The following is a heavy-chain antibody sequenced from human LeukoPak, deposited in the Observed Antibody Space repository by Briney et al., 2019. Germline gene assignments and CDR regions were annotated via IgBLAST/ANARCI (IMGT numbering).Heavy chain of an antibody. CDR1: GFTFSSYT. CDR2: ISSSSSYT. V-gene: IGHV3-11*06. CDR3: AQTGEVHGMDV. D-gene: IGHD7-27*01. Sequence: PGGSLRLSCAASGFTFSSYTMSWIRQAPGKGLEWVSYISSSSSYTNYADSVKGRFAISRDNAKNSLYLQMNSLRAEDTAVYYCAQTGEVHGMDVWGQGTTVTVSS. J-gene: IGHJ6*02.